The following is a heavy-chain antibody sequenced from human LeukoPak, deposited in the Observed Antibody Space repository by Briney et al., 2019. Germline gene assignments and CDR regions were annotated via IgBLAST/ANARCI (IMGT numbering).Heavy chain of an antibody. Sequence: GGSLRLSCAASGFTCSSYAMSWVRQAPGKGLEWVSAISGSGGSTYYADSVKGRFTITRDNYKNTLYLQMHSLRAEDTAVYYCAKGEIAMVRGVISYWGQGTLVTVSS. CDR2: ISGSGGST. V-gene: IGHV3-23*01. CDR1: GFTCSSYA. D-gene: IGHD3-10*01. J-gene: IGHJ4*02. CDR3: AKGEIAMVRGVISY.